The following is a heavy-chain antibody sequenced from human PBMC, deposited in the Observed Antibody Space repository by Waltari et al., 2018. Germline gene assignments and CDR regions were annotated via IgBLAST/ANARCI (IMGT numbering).Heavy chain of an antibody. D-gene: IGHD3-22*01. CDR2: CSDSGVIT. V-gene: IGHV3-23*01. Sequence: EVHLLESGGGLAQPGGSLRLSCAASGFNFISYAMSWVRQAPGKGLEWVSGCSDSGVITKYADSVKGRFTVSRDNSKNTVFLQLNSLRAEDTAIYYCARHLYSIDYLELGNWGQGTLVTVSS. CDR1: GFNFISYA. J-gene: IGHJ4*02. CDR3: ARHLYSIDYLELGN.